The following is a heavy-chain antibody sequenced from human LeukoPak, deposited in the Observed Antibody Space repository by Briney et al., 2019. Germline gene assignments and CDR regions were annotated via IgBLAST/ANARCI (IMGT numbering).Heavy chain of an antibody. CDR3: ARDLSITIFGQPYNWFDP. V-gene: IGHV1-69*05. D-gene: IGHD3-3*01. CDR2: IIPIFGTA. J-gene: IGHJ5*02. CDR1: GGTFSSYA. Sequence: ASVKVSCKASGGTFSSYAISWVRQAPGQGLEWMGGIIPIFGTANYAQKFQGRVTITTDEPTSTAYMELSSLRSEDTAVYYCARDLSITIFGQPYNWFDPWGQGTLVTVSS.